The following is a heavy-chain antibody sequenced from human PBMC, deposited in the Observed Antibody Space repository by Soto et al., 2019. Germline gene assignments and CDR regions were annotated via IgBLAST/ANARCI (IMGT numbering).Heavy chain of an antibody. V-gene: IGHV1-69*02. CDR1: GGTFSSYT. Sequence: QVQLVQSGAEVKKPGSSVNVSCKASGGTFSSYTISWVRQAPGQGLEWMGRIIPILGIANYAQKFQGRVTITADKSTSTAYMELSSLRSEDTSVYYCARASTTVTTFNLVKYYYYMDVWGKGTTVTVSS. J-gene: IGHJ6*03. CDR3: ARASTTVTTFNLVKYYYYMDV. CDR2: IIPILGIA. D-gene: IGHD4-17*01.